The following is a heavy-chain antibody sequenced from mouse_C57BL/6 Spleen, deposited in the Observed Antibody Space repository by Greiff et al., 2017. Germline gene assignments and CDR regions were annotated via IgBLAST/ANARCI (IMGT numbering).Heavy chain of an antibody. J-gene: IGHJ4*01. D-gene: IGHD2-2*01. CDR1: GYTFTDYN. CDR2: INPNNGGT. CDR3: ARGGYDNYYAMDY. V-gene: IGHV1-22*01. Sequence: EVQLQQSGPELVKPGASVKMSCKASGYTFTDYNMHWVKQSHGKSLEWIGYINPNNGGTSYNQKFKGKATLTVNKSSSTAYMELRSLTSEDSAVYYCARGGYDNYYAMDYWGQGTSVTVSS.